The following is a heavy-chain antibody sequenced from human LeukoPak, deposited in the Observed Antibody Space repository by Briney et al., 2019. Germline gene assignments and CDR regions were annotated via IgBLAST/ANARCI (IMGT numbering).Heavy chain of an antibody. CDR2: INSSGGST. Sequence: ASVKVSCTASGYTFTSYSMHWVRQAPGQGLEWMGIINSSGGSTSYAQKFQGRVTMTRDTSTSTVYMELSSLRAEDTAVYYCAREGVPDSSGDYDWGQGTLVTVSS. CDR3: AREGVPDSSGDYD. V-gene: IGHV1-46*01. D-gene: IGHD3-22*01. CDR1: GYTFTSYS. J-gene: IGHJ4*02.